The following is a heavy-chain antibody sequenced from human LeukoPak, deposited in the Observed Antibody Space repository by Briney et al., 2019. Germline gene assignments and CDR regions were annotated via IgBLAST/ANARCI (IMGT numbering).Heavy chain of an antibody. V-gene: IGHV3-23*01. Sequence: PGGSLRLSCAASGFTFSSYAMSWVRQAPGKGLEWVSAISGSGGSTYYADSVKGRFTISRDNSKNTLYLQMNSLRAEDTAVYYCAKDRGLDSSGYPSDYWGQGTLVTVSS. J-gene: IGHJ4*02. CDR2: ISGSGGST. CDR3: AKDRGLDSSGYPSDY. D-gene: IGHD3-22*01. CDR1: GFTFSSYA.